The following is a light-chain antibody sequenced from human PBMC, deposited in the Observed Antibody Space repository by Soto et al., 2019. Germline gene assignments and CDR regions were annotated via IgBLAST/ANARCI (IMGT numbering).Light chain of an antibody. CDR2: DAS. CDR1: QSISTY. Sequence: DVQMTQSPSYLAASVGNRVTITCRASQSISTYLNWYQKKTGKAPNXXIYDASRLQSGVPSRFSGSGGGTDFTLSISSVQTEDFATYFCQQSYMDPITFGQGTRLEIK. J-gene: IGKJ5*01. V-gene: IGKV1-39*01. CDR3: QQSYMDPIT.